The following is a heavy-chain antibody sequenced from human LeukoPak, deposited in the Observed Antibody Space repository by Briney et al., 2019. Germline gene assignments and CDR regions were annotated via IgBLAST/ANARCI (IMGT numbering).Heavy chain of an antibody. CDR3: VKDLRSNGYSFDY. V-gene: IGHV3-20*04. CDR2: INWDGTNT. D-gene: IGHD6-13*01. J-gene: IGHJ4*02. CDR1: GGTPDDYG. Sequence: PGGSLRLSCAAPGGTPDDYGMSWVRQAPGKGLEWVSGINWDGTNTYYAESVKGRFTISRDSAEKSLYLQMNSLRDDDTAFYYCVKDLRSNGYSFDYWGQGTLVTVSS.